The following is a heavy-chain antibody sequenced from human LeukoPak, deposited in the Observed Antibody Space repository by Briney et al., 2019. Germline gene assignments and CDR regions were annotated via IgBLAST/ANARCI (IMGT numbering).Heavy chain of an antibody. CDR2: VKQDGSEK. D-gene: IGHD5-24*01. CDR1: GFTFTTYW. Sequence: GGSLRLSCAASGFTFTTYWMTWVRQAPGKGLEWVAKVKQDGSEKYYVDSVKGRFTISRDNAKNSLSLQMNSLRVEYTAVYFCARGDGYHRLWGQGTLVTVSS. CDR3: ARGDGYHRL. J-gene: IGHJ4*02. V-gene: IGHV3-7*01.